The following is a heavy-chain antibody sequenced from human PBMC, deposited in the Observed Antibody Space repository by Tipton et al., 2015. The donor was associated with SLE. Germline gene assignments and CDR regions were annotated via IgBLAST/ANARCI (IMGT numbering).Heavy chain of an antibody. D-gene: IGHD6-13*01. CDR1: GGSFSGYY. CDR2: INHSGST. V-gene: IGHV4-34*01. J-gene: IGHJ5*02. Sequence: TLSLTCAVYGGSFSGYYWSWIRQPPGKGLEWIGEINHSGSTNYNPSLKSRVTISVDTSKNQFSLRLSSVTAADTAVYYCARERIAAAATGWFDPWGQGTLVTVSS. CDR3: ARERIAAAATGWFDP.